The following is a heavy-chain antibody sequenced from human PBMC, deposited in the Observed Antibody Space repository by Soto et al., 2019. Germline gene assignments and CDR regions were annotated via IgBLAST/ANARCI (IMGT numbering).Heavy chain of an antibody. V-gene: IGHV3-30-3*01. J-gene: IGHJ4*02. CDR1: GFTLTNYA. CDR2: ISFDGSNK. CDR3: ARDTTGTTGVDY. Sequence: GSLRLSCAASGFTLTNYAMHWVRQAPGKGLEWVALISFDGSNKYYADSVKGRFTISRDNSKNTLYLQVNSLRAEDTAVYYCARDTTGTTGVDYWGQGTLVTVSS. D-gene: IGHD1-7*01.